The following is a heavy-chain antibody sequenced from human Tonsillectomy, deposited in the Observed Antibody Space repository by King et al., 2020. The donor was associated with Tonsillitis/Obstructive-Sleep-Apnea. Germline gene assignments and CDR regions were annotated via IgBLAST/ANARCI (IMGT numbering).Heavy chain of an antibody. V-gene: IGHV3-30*04. D-gene: IGHD2-2*02. CDR1: GFTFSSYA. J-gene: IGHJ4*02. CDR3: ASDPRPYCSSTSCYTLDY. CDR2: ISYDGSNK. Sequence: VQLVESGGGVVQPGRSLRLSCAASGFTFSSYAMHWVRQAPGKGLEWVAVISYDGSNKYYADSVKGRFTISRANSKNKLYLQMNSLRAEDTAVYYCASDPRPYCSSTSCYTLDYCGQGTLVTVSS.